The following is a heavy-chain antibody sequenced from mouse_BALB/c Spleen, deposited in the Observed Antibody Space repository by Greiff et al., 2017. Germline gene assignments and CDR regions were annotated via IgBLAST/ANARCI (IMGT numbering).Heavy chain of an antibody. CDR3: ASKAITTVIPYAMDY. Sequence: VQLQQSGAELARPGASVKLSCKASGYTFTSYWMQWVKQRPGQGLEWIGAIYPGDGDTRYTQKFKGKATLTADKSSSTAYMQLSSLASEDSAVYYCASKAITTVIPYAMDYWGQGTSVTVSS. J-gene: IGHJ4*01. CDR1: GYTFTSYW. CDR2: IYPGDGDT. D-gene: IGHD1-1*01. V-gene: IGHV1-87*01.